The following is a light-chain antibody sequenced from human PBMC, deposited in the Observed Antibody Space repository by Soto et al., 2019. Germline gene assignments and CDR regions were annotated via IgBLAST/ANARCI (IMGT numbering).Light chain of an antibody. V-gene: IGLV1-51*01. Sequence: QSVLTQPPSVSAAPGQKVTISCSGSSTNIGNNFVSWYQQLPGSAPRLLIYDNSNRPLGIPDRFSGSKSGTSATLDITGLQTGDEADYYCGTLDSSLTSSFYVLGTGTKVTVL. CDR3: GTLDSSLTSSFYV. CDR2: DNS. CDR1: STNIGNNF. J-gene: IGLJ1*01.